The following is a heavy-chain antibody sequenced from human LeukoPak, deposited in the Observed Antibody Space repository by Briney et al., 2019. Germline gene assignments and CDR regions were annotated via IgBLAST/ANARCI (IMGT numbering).Heavy chain of an antibody. V-gene: IGHV3-30*02. J-gene: IGHJ4*02. CDR2: IRYDSIDK. CDR1: GFTFSRYG. D-gene: IGHD5-18*01. CDR3: AKAPIGYSYGLFDY. Sequence: GGSLRLSCAASGFTFSRYGMHWVRQAPGKGLEWVTFIRYDSIDKYYADSVKGRFTISRDNSKNTLYLQMNSLRAEDTAVYYCAKAPIGYSYGLFDYWGQGTLVTVSS.